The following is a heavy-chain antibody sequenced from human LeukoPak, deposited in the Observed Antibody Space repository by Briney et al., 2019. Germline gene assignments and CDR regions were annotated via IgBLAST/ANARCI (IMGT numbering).Heavy chain of an antibody. CDR2: IIPIFGTA. D-gene: IGHD3-10*01. J-gene: IGHJ4*02. CDR1: GGTFSSYA. CDR3: ARARVLSGSGSYYRPLEFDY. Sequence: SVKVSCKASGGTFSSYAISWVRQAPGQGLEWMGGIIPIFGTANYAQKFQGRVTITADESTSAAYMELSSLRSEDTAVYYCARARVLSGSGSYYRPLEFDYWGQGTLVTVSS. V-gene: IGHV1-69*13.